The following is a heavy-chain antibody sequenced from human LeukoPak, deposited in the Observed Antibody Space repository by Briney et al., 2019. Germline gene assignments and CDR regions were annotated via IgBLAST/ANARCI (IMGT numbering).Heavy chain of an antibody. Sequence: GGSLRLSCAASGLTFSSYGMHWVRQAPGKGLEWVAVISYDGGNKYYADSVKGRFTISRDNSKNTLYLQMNSLRAEDTAVYYCAKDSYASGSYSFQVEYWGQGTLVTVSS. CDR1: GLTFSSYG. V-gene: IGHV3-30*18. CDR2: ISYDGGNK. D-gene: IGHD3-10*01. CDR3: AKDSYASGSYSFQVEY. J-gene: IGHJ4*02.